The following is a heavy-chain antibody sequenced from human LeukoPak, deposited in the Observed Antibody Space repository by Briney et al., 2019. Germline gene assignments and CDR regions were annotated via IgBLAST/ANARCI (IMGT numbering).Heavy chain of an antibody. J-gene: IGHJ3*02. CDR3: ARGSGSYYDDAFDI. CDR2: IRSDGSNK. Sequence: GGSLRLSCAASGFTFSSYGMHWVRQAPGKGLEWMAFIRSDGSNKYHADSVKGRFTISRDNSKNTLYLQMNSLRAEDTAVYYCARGSGSYYDDAFDIWGQGTMVTVSS. CDR1: GFTFSSYG. V-gene: IGHV3-30*02. D-gene: IGHD1-26*01.